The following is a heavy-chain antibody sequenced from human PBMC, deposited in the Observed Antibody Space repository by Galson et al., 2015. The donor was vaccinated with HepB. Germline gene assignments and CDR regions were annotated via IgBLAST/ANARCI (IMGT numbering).Heavy chain of an antibody. V-gene: IGHV1-2*02. D-gene: IGHD2-2*01. Sequence: SVKVSCKASGYTFTGYAMNWVRQAPGQGLEWMGWINPNSGGTNYAQKFQGRVTMTRDTSISTAYIELSRLRSDDTAVYYCAVRGYCSSTSCYRSYYYYMDVWGKGTTVTVSS. CDR3: AVRGYCSSTSCYRSYYYYMDV. J-gene: IGHJ6*03. CDR2: INPNSGGT. CDR1: GYTFTGYA.